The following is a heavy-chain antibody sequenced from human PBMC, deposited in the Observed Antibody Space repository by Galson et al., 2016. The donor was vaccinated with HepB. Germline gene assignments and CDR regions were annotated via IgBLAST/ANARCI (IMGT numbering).Heavy chain of an antibody. V-gene: IGHV3-20*04. CDR3: ARGGATPGQWLDNWFDP. D-gene: IGHD6-19*01. CDR2: INWSGDTT. Sequence: SLRLSCAASGFRFDYIGMGWLRQAPGKGLEWVSGINWSGDTTGYADSVKGRFTISRDTAKNSLFLQMNSLRAEDTAFNYCARGGATPGQWLDNWFDPWGQGTLVSVSS. CDR1: GFRFDYIG. J-gene: IGHJ5*02.